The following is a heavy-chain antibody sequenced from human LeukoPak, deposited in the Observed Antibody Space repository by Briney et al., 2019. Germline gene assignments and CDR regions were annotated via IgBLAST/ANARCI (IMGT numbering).Heavy chain of an antibody. CDR1: GGTFSSYA. J-gene: IGHJ4*02. CDR3: ARDGPTASGSAY. Sequence: SVKVSCKASGGTFSSYAISWVRQAPGQGLGWMGAIIPIFGTTKYAQTFQGRVTITADESTSTDYMELGSLRSDDTALYYCARDGPTASGSAYWGQGTLVTVSS. CDR2: IIPIFGTT. V-gene: IGHV1-69*13. D-gene: IGHD2-21*01.